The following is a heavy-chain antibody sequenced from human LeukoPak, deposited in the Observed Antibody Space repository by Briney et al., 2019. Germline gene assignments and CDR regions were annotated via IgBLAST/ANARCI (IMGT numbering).Heavy chain of an antibody. D-gene: IGHD2-2*02. CDR1: GGSFRGYY. CDR2: INHSGST. J-gene: IGHJ4*02. CDR3: AMGDIPLET. V-gene: IGHV4-34*01. Sequence: SETLSLTCAVYGGSFRGYYWSWIRQPPGKGLEWIGEINHSGSTNYNPSLKSRVTISVDTSKNQFSLKLSSVTAADTAVYYCAMGDIPLETWGQGILVTVSS.